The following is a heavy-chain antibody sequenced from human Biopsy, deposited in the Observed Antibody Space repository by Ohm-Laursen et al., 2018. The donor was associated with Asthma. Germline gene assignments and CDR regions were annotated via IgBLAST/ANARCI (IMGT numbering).Heavy chain of an antibody. J-gene: IGHJ4*02. V-gene: IGHV1-69*01. CDR2: INSVFGST. Sequence: TSVTVSCKSLGGTFNTYVIGWVRQAPGQWHEWMGGINSVFGSTTYPQKLHERVTITADASTSTVYMELSSLRSEDTAVYYCARKAGSCISRTCYSLDFWGQGTLVTVSS. CDR3: ARKAGSCISRTCYSLDF. D-gene: IGHD2-2*01. CDR1: GGTFNTYV.